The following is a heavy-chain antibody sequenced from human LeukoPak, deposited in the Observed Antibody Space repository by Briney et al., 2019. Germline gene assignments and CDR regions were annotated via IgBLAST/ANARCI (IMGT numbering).Heavy chain of an antibody. CDR2: ISTNGRTI. J-gene: IGHJ4*02. CDR3: ARDPLYGSGSYYIDY. CDR1: GFTFSSSE. V-gene: IGHV3-48*03. D-gene: IGHD3-10*01. Sequence: GGSLRLSCAASGFTFSSSEMNWVRQAPGKGLEWVSYISTNGRTIYYADSVKGRFTISRDNAKNSLYLQMNSLRAEDTAVYYCARDPLYGSGSYYIDYWGQGTLVTVSS.